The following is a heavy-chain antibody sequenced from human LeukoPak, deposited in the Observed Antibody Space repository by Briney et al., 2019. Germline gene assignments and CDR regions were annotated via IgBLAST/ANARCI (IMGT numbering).Heavy chain of an antibody. CDR3: ARGRSSYHYFDY. D-gene: IGHD6-13*01. J-gene: IGHJ4*02. Sequence: PGGSLRLSCAASGFTFSSYSMNWVRQAPGKGLEWVSSISSSSSYIYYADSVKGRFTISRDNAKNSLYLQMNSLRAEDTAVYYCARGRSSYHYFDYWGQGTLVTVSS. CDR1: GFTFSSYS. V-gene: IGHV3-21*01. CDR2: ISSSSSYI.